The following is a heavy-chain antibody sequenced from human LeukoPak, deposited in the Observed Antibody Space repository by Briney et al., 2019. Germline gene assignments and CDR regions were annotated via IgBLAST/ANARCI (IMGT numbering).Heavy chain of an antibody. D-gene: IGHD4-17*01. V-gene: IGHV7-4-1*02. CDR2: INTNTGNP. CDR1: GYTFTSYA. CDR3: ARGPPFYGDYPKEAFDI. J-gene: IGHJ3*02. Sequence: ASVKVSCKASGYTFTSYAMNWVRQAPGQGLEWMGWINTNTGNPTYAQGSTGRFVFSLGTSVSTAYLQISSLKAEDTAVYYCARGPPFYGDYPKEAFDIWGQGTMVTVSS.